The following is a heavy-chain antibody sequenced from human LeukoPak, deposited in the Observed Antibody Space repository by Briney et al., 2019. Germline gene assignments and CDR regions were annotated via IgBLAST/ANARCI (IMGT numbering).Heavy chain of an antibody. D-gene: IGHD3-22*01. CDR2: IYYSGST. Sequence: SETLSLTCTVSGGSISSSSYYWGWIRQPPGKGLEWIGSIYYSGSTYYNPSLKSRVTISVDTSKNQFSLKLSSVTAADTAVYYCARAYDSSGHVDYWSQGTLVTVSS. CDR1: GGSISSSSYY. V-gene: IGHV4-39*07. J-gene: IGHJ4*02. CDR3: ARAYDSSGHVDY.